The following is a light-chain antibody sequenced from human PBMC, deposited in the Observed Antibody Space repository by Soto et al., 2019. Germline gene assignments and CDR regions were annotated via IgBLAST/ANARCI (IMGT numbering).Light chain of an antibody. CDR3: QQYNSYSPT. V-gene: IGKV1-5*01. CDR2: DAS. Sequence: IQMTQSPSTLSASVGDRVTISCQPSQIISSWLAWYQQKPGKAPKLLIYDASSLESGVPSRFSGSGSGTEFTLTISSLQPDDFATYYCQQYNSYSPTFGQGTKVDIK. J-gene: IGKJ1*01. CDR1: QIISSW.